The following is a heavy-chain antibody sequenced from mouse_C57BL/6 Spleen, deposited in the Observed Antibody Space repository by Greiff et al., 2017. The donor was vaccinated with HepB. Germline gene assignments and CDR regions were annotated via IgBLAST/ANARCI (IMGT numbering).Heavy chain of an antibody. CDR2: IDPSDSYT. Sequence: VQLQQPGAELVMPGASVKLSCKASGYPFPSYWMHWVKQRPGQGLEWIGEIDPSDSYTNYNQKFMGKSTLTVDKSSSTAYMQLSSLTSEDSAVYYCARVGGNYVDYWGQGTTLTVSS. CDR1: GYPFPSYW. CDR3: ARVGGNYVDY. J-gene: IGHJ2*01. D-gene: IGHD1-1*02. V-gene: IGHV1-69*01.